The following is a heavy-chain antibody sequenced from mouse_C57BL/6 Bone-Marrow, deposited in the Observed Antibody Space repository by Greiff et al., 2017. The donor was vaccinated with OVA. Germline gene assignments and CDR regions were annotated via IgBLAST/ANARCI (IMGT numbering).Heavy chain of an antibody. CDR3: AGHASYYGNHLNY. CDR1: GFTFSSYT. J-gene: IGHJ2*01. V-gene: IGHV5-9*01. Sequence: EVQVVESGGGLVKPGGSLKLSCAASGFTFSSYTMSWVRQTPEKRLEWVATISGGGGNTYYPDSVKGRFTISRDNAKNTLYLQMSSLRSEDTALYYCAGHASYYGNHLNYWGQGTTLTVSS. CDR2: ISGGGGNT. D-gene: IGHD2-10*01.